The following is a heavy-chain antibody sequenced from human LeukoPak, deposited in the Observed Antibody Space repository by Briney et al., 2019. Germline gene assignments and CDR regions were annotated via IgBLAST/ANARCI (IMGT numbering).Heavy chain of an antibody. CDR2: IIPIFGTA. D-gene: IGHD3-3*01. V-gene: IGHV1-69*01. J-gene: IGHJ6*03. CDR1: GGTFSGYA. Sequence: SSVKVSCKASGGTFSGYAISWVRQAPGQGLEWMGGIIPIFGTANYAQKFQGRVTITADESTSTAYMELSSLRSEDTAVYYCARRVDFWSGYYQGAKDYYYYMDVWGKGTTVTVSS. CDR3: ARRVDFWSGYYQGAKDYYYYMDV.